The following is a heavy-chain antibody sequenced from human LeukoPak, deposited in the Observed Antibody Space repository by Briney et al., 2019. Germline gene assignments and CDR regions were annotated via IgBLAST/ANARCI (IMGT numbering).Heavy chain of an antibody. J-gene: IGHJ4*02. CDR3: AKVPSSGY. D-gene: IGHD3-10*01. CDR2: ISGSGGST. CDR1: GFTFNSYG. Sequence: EGSLRLSCAASGFTFNSYGMSWVRQAPGKGLEWVSGISGSGGSTYYADSVKGRFTISRDNSKNTLYLQMNSLRAEDTAVYYCAKVPSSGYWGQGTLVTVSS. V-gene: IGHV3-23*01.